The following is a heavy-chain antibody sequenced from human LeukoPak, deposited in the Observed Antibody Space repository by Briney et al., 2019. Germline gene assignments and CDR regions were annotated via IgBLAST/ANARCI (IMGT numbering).Heavy chain of an antibody. Sequence: SETLSLTCTVSGGSISSYYWSWLGQPPGKGLEWIGYIYYSGSTNYNPSLKSRVTITVDTSKNQFSLKLSSVTAADTAVYYCARFFDIWGQGTMVTVSS. CDR1: GGSISSYY. CDR2: IYYSGST. J-gene: IGHJ3*02. CDR3: ARFFDI. V-gene: IGHV4-59*08.